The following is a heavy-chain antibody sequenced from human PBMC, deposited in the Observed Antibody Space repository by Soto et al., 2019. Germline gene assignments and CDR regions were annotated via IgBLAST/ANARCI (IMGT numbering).Heavy chain of an antibody. CDR2: ISGSGGST. V-gene: IGHV3-23*01. CDR3: AKDRRYSGSYVWFDP. CDR1: GITFSSYA. D-gene: IGHD1-26*01. Sequence: GGSLRLSCAASGITFSSYAMSWVRQAPGKGLEWVSAISGSGGSTYYADSVKGRFTLSRDNSKNTLYLQMNSLRAEDTAVYYCAKDRRYSGSYVWFDPWGQGTLVTVSS. J-gene: IGHJ5*02.